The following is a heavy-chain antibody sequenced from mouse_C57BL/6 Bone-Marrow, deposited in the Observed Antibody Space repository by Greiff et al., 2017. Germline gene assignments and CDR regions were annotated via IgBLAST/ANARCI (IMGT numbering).Heavy chain of an antibody. CDR2: ISSGSSTI. J-gene: IGHJ4*01. CDR1: GFTFSDYG. Sequence: EVKLVESGGGLVKPGGSLKLSCAASGFTFSDYGMHWVRQAPEKGLEWVAYISSGSSTIYYADTVKGRFTLSRDNAKNTLFLQMTSLRSEDTAMYYCARPIYYFHAMDYWGQGTSVTVSS. CDR3: ARPIYYFHAMDY. D-gene: IGHD1-1*01. V-gene: IGHV5-17*01.